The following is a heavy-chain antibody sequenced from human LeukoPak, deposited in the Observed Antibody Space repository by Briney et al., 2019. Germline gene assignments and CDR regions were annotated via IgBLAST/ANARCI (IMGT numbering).Heavy chain of an antibody. D-gene: IGHD6-13*01. V-gene: IGHV5-51*01. CDR1: GYSFTSYW. J-gene: IGHJ5*02. CDR2: IYPGDSDT. Sequence: GESLKISCKGSGYSFTSYWIGWVRQMPGKGLEGMGIIYPGDSDTRYSPSFQGQVTISADKSISTAYLQWSSLKASDTAMYYCARQKYSSSWYVWFDPWGQGTLVTVSS. CDR3: ARQKYSSSWYVWFDP.